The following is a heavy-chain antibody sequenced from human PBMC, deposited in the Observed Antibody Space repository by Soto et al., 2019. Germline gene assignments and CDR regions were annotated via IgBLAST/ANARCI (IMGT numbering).Heavy chain of an antibody. Sequence: QITLKESGPTLVKPTQTLTLTCTFSGFSLSSTRVAVGWIRQPPGKALEWLALIYWDDDKRYSPFLKSRLTITKDTSKNQVVLTMTNMDPVDTATYYCAHSVVAGLGYYFDHWGQGTLVTVSS. CDR3: AHSVVAGLGYYFDH. V-gene: IGHV2-5*02. D-gene: IGHD6-19*01. CDR2: IYWDDDK. CDR1: GFSLSSTRVA. J-gene: IGHJ4*02.